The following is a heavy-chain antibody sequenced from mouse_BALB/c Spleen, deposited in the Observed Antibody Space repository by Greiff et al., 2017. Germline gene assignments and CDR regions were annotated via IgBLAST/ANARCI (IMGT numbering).Heavy chain of an antibody. CDR1: GYTFTSYY. CDR2: IYPGNVNT. J-gene: IGHJ3*01. V-gene: IGHV1S56*01. D-gene: IGHD1-1*01. Sequence: QVQLQQSGPELVKPGASVRISCKASGYTFTSYYIHWVKQRPGQGLEWIGWIYPGNVNTKYNEKFKGKATLTADKSSSTAYMQLSSLTSEDSAVYFCAYGSSWFAYWGQGTLVTVSA. CDR3: AYGSSWFAY.